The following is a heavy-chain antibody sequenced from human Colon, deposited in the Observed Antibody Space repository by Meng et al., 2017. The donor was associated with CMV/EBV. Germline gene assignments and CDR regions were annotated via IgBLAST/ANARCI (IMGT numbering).Heavy chain of an antibody. CDR2: ISSSSSYI. CDR1: GFTFSSYS. CDR3: ARADPSLAMYYFDY. Sequence: GESLKISCAASGFTFSSYSMNWVRQAPGKGLEWVSSISSSSSYIYYADSVKGRFTISRDNAKNSLYLQMNSLRAEDTAVYYCARADPSLAMYYFDYWGPGMLVTVSS. V-gene: IGHV3-21*01. J-gene: IGHJ4*02. D-gene: IGHD3-16*01.